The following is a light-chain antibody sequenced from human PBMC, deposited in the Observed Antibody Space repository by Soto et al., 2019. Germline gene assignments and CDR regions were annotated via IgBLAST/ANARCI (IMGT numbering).Light chain of an antibody. V-gene: IGKV1-5*03. Sequence: DIQMTQSPSTLSASLGDRFTITCLASQSISSWLAWYQQKPGKAPKLLIYKASSLESGVPSRFSGSGSGTEFTLTISNLEPEDFAVYYCQQHSHWPPWTFGQGTKV. CDR3: QQHSHWPPWT. CDR2: KAS. J-gene: IGKJ1*01. CDR1: QSISSW.